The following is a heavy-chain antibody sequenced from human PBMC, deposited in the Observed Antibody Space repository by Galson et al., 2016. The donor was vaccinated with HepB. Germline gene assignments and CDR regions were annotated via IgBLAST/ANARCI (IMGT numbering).Heavy chain of an antibody. D-gene: IGHD1-26*01. CDR3: ARGPGSFSY. V-gene: IGHV3-48*03. Sequence: SLRLSCAASGFNFNNYAMAWVRQVPGKGLEWVSSVNSGGYAVYADSLKGRFTISRDNAKNSVDLQMDSLRSEDTALYYCARGPGSFSYWGQGILVTVSS. J-gene: IGHJ4*02. CDR2: VNSGGYAV. CDR1: GFNFNNYA.